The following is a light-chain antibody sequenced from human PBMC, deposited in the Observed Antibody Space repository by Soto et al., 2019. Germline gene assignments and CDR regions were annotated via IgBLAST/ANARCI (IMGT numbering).Light chain of an antibody. V-gene: IGKV3-15*01. Sequence: EIVMTQSPATLSVSPGERATLSCRASQSVSSNLACYQQKPGQAPRLLIYGASTRATGIPARFSGSGSGTEFTPTISSLQSEDFAVYYCQQFNNWPPITFGQGTRLQIK. CDR1: QSVSSN. J-gene: IGKJ5*01. CDR2: GAS. CDR3: QQFNNWPPIT.